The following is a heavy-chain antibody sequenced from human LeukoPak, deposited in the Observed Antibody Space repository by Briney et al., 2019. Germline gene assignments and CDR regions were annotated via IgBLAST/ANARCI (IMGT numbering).Heavy chain of an antibody. CDR1: GYTFTSYD. J-gene: IGHJ6*02. CDR3: ARDLWDDSSFYGMDV. V-gene: IGHV1-8*01. CDR2: MNPNSGNT. D-gene: IGHD3-22*01. Sequence: GASVKVSCKASGYTFTSYDINWVRQATGQGLEWMGWMNPNSGNTGYAQKFQGRVTMTRNTSISTAYMELSSLRSDDTAVYYCARDLWDDSSFYGMDVWGQGTTVTVSS.